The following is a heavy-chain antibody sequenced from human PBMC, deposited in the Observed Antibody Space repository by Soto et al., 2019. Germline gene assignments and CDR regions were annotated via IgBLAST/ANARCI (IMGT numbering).Heavy chain of an antibody. CDR2: IFGGGTT. V-gene: IGHV4-59*01. CDR1: GDSISAYY. J-gene: IGHJ4*02. D-gene: IGHD3-10*01. Sequence: SETLSLTCTVSGDSISAYYWSWIRQPPGKGLEWIGYIFGGGTTNYESSLKSRVIMSLDTSKNRFSLKLTSVTAGDSAMYYCATRPPGDTWVPYFDYWGQGILVIVSS. CDR3: ATRPPGDTWVPYFDY.